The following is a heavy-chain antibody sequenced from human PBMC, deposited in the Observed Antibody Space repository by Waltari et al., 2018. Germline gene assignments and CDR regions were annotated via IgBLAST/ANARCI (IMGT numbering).Heavy chain of an antibody. Sequence: EVQLVESGGGLVQPGGSLRLSCAASGFTFSSYWMSWVRQAPGKGLEGGANIKQDGSEKYYVDSVKGRFTSSRDNAKNSLYLQMNSLRAEDTAVYYCARLEMATNPDYWGQGTLVTVSS. V-gene: IGHV3-7*01. CDR2: IKQDGSEK. CDR1: GFTFSSYW. J-gene: IGHJ4*02. CDR3: ARLEMATNPDY. D-gene: IGHD5-12*01.